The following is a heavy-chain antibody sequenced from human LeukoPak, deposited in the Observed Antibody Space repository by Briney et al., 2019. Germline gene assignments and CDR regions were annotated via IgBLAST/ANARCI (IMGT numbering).Heavy chain of an antibody. Sequence: GGSLRLSCAASGFTFSSYAMHWVRQAPGKGAEWVAVISYDGSNKYYADSVKGRFTISRDNSKNTLYLQMNSLRAEDTAVYYCASEDYGDYYFDYWGQGTLVTVSS. J-gene: IGHJ4*02. V-gene: IGHV3-30-3*01. D-gene: IGHD4-17*01. CDR3: ASEDYGDYYFDY. CDR2: ISYDGSNK. CDR1: GFTFSSYA.